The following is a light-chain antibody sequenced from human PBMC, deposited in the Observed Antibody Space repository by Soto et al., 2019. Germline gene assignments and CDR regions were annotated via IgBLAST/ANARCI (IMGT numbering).Light chain of an antibody. CDR1: QSVSSSY. J-gene: IGKJ4*01. CDR3: QQYGSSALT. V-gene: IGKV3-20*01. CDR2: GAS. Sequence: EIVLTQSPGSLSLSPGESATLSCRASQSVSSSYLAWYQQKPGQAPRILIYGASSRATGIPDRFSGSGSGTDFTLTISRLDPEDFAVYDCQQYGSSALTFGGGTKVEIK.